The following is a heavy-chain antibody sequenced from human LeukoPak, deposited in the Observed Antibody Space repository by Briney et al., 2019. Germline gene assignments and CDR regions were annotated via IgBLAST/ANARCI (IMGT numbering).Heavy chain of an antibody. CDR3: ARDRTVDTAMDDAFDI. J-gene: IGHJ3*02. CDR1: GGSISSYY. CDR2: IYYSGST. Sequence: SETLSLTCTVSGGSISSYYWSWIRQPPGKGLEWIGYIYYSGSTNYNPSLKSRVTISVDTSKNQFSLKLSSVTAADTAVYYCARDRTVDTAMDDAFDIWGQGTMVTVSS. D-gene: IGHD5-18*01. V-gene: IGHV4-59*01.